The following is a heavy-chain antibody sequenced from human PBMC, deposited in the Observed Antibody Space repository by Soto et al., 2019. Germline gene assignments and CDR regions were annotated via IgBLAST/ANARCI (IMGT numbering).Heavy chain of an antibody. D-gene: IGHD3-9*01. Sequence: EVPLLESGGGLVQPGGSLRLSCAASGFTFSSYAMSWVRQAPGKGLEWVSAISGSGGSTYYADSVKGRFTISRDNSKNTLYLQMNSLRAEDTAVYYCAKVPHYDILTGYYRPTSWLDYWGQGTLVTVSS. CDR1: GFTFSSYA. J-gene: IGHJ4*02. CDR3: AKVPHYDILTGYYRPTSWLDY. CDR2: ISGSGGST. V-gene: IGHV3-23*01.